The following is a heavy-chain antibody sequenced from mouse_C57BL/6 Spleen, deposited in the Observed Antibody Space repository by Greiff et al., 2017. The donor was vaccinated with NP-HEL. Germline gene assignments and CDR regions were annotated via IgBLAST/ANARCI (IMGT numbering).Heavy chain of an antibody. D-gene: IGHD2-5*01. CDR1: GYTFTSYW. CDR2: IDPSDSYT. J-gene: IGHJ2*01. Sequence: QVQLKQPGAELVMPGASVKLSCKASGYTFTSYWMHWVKQRPGQGLEWIGEIDPSDSYTNSNQKFKGKSTLTVDKSSSTAYMQLSSLTSEDSAVYYCARGNDYSNPYFDYWGQGTTLTVSS. V-gene: IGHV1-69*01. CDR3: ARGNDYSNPYFDY.